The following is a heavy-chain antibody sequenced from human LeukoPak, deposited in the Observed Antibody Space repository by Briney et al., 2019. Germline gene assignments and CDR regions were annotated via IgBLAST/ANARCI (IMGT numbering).Heavy chain of an antibody. D-gene: IGHD3-22*01. CDR1: GYTFIGYY. V-gene: IGHV1-2*02. J-gene: IGHJ4*02. CDR2: INPNSGGT. CDR3: ARSYSYDSSGYYGAK. Sequence: ASVRVSCKASGYTFIGYYMHWVRQAPGQGPEWMGWINPNSGGTNYAQKFQGRVTMTRDTSISTAYMEVSSLRSDDTAVYYCARSYSYDSSGYYGAKWGQGTLVTVSS.